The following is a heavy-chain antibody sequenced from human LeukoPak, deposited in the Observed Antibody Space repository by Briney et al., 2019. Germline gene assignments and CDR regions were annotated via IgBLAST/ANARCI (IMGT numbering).Heavy chain of an antibody. CDR2: INAYNGDT. Sequence: ASVKVSCKASGYTFSSYSIIWVRQAPGQGLEWMGSINAYNGDTNYAQRVQGRVTVTRDISTSTAYMEFTSLSSGDTAVYYCARVPHAFGESYPNYYFDYWGQGTLVTVSS. CDR3: ARVPHAFGESYPNYYFDY. V-gene: IGHV1-18*01. CDR1: GYTFSSYS. J-gene: IGHJ4*02. D-gene: IGHD3-10*01.